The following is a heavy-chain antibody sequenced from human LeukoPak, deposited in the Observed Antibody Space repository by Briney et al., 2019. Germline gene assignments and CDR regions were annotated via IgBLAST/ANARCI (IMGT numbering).Heavy chain of an antibody. D-gene: IGHD6-13*01. CDR2: TYGSGGT. CDR1: GGSISSYF. J-gene: IGHJ3*02. CDR3: ARHPSSSWSLAAFDI. V-gene: IGHV4-59*08. Sequence: PSETLSLTCTVSGGSISSYFWSWIRQPPGKGLEWIGYTYGSGGTNYNPSLKSRVTISVDTSKDQFSLQLSSVTAADTAVYYCARHPSSSWSLAAFDIWGQGTMVTVSS.